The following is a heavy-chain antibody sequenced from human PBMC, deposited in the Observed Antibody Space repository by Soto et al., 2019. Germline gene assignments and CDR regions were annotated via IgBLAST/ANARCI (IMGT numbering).Heavy chain of an antibody. Sequence: SETLSLTCTVSGGSISSYYWSWIRQPPGKGLEWIGYIYYSGSTNYNPSLKSRVTISVDTSKNQFSLKLSSVTAADTAVYYCARGKYYYDSSGVGYYYGIDALGQGTTVPVS. V-gene: IGHV4-59*01. D-gene: IGHD3-22*01. CDR2: IYYSGST. CDR3: ARGKYYYDSSGVGYYYGIDA. CDR1: GGSISSYY. J-gene: IGHJ6*02.